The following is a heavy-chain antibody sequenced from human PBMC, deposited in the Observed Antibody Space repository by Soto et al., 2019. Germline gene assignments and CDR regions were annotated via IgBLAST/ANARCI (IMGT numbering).Heavy chain of an antibody. Sequence: QVQLQESGPGLVKPSETLSLTCTVSGGSISRYYWCWIRQPPGKGLEWIGYIYYSGSTNYNPSLKSRVTISVDTSKDHFSLKLSSVTAADTAVYYCARDNRRDAFDIWGQGTMVTVSS. J-gene: IGHJ3*02. V-gene: IGHV4-59*01. CDR3: ARDNRRDAFDI. CDR1: GGSISRYY. CDR2: IYYSGST.